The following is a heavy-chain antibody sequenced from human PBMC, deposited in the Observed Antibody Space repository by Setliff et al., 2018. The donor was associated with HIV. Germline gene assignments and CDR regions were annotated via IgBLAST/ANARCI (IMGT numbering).Heavy chain of an antibody. J-gene: IGHJ4*02. CDR1: GYSMSSGYY. V-gene: IGHV4-34*01. Sequence: SETLSLTCGVSGYSMSSGYYWSWIRQPPGKGLEWSGEINHRGSTNYNPSLKSRGTISVDTSMDQFSLKLNSVTDADTAVYYCARAADYHDSSGYWAPPRYFDYWGQGTLVTVSS. CDR2: INHRGST. CDR3: ARAADYHDSSGYWAPPRYFDY. D-gene: IGHD3-22*01.